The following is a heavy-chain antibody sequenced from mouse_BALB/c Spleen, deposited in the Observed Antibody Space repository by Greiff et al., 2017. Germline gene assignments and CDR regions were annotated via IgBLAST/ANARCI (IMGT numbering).Heavy chain of an antibody. J-gene: IGHJ3*01. CDR3: ASPSSYGNYWFAY. CDR2: INPYNDGT. CDR1: GYTFTSYV. D-gene: IGHD2-1*01. V-gene: IGHV1-14*01. Sequence: EGQLQQSGPELVKPGASVKMSCKASGYTFTSYVMHWVKQKPGQGLEWIGYINPYNDGTKYNEKFKGKATLTSDKSSSTAYMELSSLTSEDSAVYYCASPSSYGNYWFAYWGQGTLVTVSA.